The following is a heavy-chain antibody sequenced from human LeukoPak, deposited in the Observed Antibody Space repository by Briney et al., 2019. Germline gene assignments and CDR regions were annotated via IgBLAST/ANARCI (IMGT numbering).Heavy chain of an antibody. CDR3: ARESRPNAFDI. CDR2: IYHSGST. Sequence: PSQTLSLTCAVSGGSISSGGYSWSWIRQPPGKGLEWIGYIYHSGSTYYNPSLKSRVTISVDRSKNQFSLKLSSVTAADTAVYYCARESRPNAFDIWGQGTMVTVSS. V-gene: IGHV4-30-2*01. J-gene: IGHJ3*02. CDR1: GGSISSGGYS.